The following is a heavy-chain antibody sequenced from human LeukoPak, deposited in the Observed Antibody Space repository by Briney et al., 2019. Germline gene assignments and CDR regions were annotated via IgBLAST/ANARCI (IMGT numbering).Heavy chain of an antibody. D-gene: IGHD5-24*01. Sequence: PSGTLSLTCSVSGGFNTHYYWSWIRQPPGRGLEWIGYIYYSGSTNYNPSLKSRVTISVDTSKNQFSLKLSSVTAADTAVYYCARDPGRDGYNLDIWGQGTMVTVSS. CDR2: IYYSGST. V-gene: IGHV4-59*01. CDR1: GGFNTHYY. CDR3: ARDPGRDGYNLDI. J-gene: IGHJ3*02.